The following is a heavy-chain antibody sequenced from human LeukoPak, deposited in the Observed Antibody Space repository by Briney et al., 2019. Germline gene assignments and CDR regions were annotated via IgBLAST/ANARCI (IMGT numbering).Heavy chain of an antibody. CDR3: AKDRNGWADCSGGTCYFQY. D-gene: IGHD2-15*01. V-gene: IGHV3-30*18. J-gene: IGHJ1*01. CDR1: GFTFSSYG. Sequence: GRSLRLSCAASGFTFSSYGMHWVRQAPGKGLEWVAVISYDGSSESYADSVKGRFTISRDNSKNTLYLQMNSLRAEDTAVYYCAKDRNGWADCSGGTCYFQYWGQGTLVTVSS. CDR2: ISYDGSSE.